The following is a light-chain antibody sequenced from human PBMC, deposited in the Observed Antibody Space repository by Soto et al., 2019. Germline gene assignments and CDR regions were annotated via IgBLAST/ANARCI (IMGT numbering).Light chain of an antibody. J-gene: IGKJ3*01. CDR2: DAS. CDR3: QHYNTYSLFT. Sequence: DIQLTQSPSFLSASVGDRVTITCRASQSISSWLAWYQQKPGKAPKLLIYDASSLESGVPSRFSGSGSGTEFTLTISSLQPDDFATYYCQHYNTYSLFTFGSGTKVDIK. CDR1: QSISSW. V-gene: IGKV1-5*01.